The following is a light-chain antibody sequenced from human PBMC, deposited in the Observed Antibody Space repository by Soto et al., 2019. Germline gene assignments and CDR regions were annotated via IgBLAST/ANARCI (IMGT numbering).Light chain of an antibody. CDR2: EGS. J-gene: IGKJ2*01. CDR1: QSLGSSDGDPF. V-gene: IGKV2-30*01. CDR3: IQNKHWPPYT. Sequence: DVVLTQSPLSLPVTLGQPASISCRSSQSLGSSDGDPFLSWFQQRPGQSPRRLIYEGSKRDSGVPDRFSGSGSGTDFTLKISRVEAEDAGVYYCIQNKHWPPYTFGQGTKLEIK.